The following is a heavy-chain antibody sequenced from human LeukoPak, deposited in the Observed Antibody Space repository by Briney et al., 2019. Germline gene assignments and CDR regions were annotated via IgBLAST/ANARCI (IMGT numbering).Heavy chain of an antibody. J-gene: IGHJ4*02. D-gene: IGHD3-10*01. CDR1: GGSISSSNW. V-gene: IGHV4-4*02. Sequence: PSGTLSLTCAVSGGSISSSNWWSWVRQPPGKGLEWIGEIYHSGSTNYNPSLKSRVTISVDKSKNQFSLKLSSVTAADTAVYYCARGLRGTSYDAFSDYWGQGTLVTVSS. CDR3: ARGLRGTSYDAFSDY. CDR2: IYHSGST.